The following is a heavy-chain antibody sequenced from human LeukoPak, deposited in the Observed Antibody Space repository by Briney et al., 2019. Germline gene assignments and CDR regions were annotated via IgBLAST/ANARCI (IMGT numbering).Heavy chain of an antibody. D-gene: IGHD6-6*01. CDR1: GFTFSIYA. CDR3: ARWDSSPSKGFDL. V-gene: IGHV3-30-3*01. Sequence: PGGSLRLSCAASGFTFSIYAIHWVRQAPGKGLEWVAVISSDGSNKYYADSVEARFTISRDNSKNTLYLQMNSLRPEDTAVYYCARWDSSPSKGFDLWGRGTLVTVSS. J-gene: IGHJ2*01. CDR2: ISSDGSNK.